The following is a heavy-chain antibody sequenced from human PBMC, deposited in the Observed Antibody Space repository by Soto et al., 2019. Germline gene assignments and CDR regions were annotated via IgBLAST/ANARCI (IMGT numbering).Heavy chain of an antibody. V-gene: IGHV3-23*01. CDR2: ICGSGGST. CDR1: GFTFSSYA. Sequence: GGSLRLSCAASGFTFSSYAMSWVRQAPGKGLEWVSAICGSGGSTYYANSVKGRFTTSRDNSKNTLYLQMNSLRAEDTAVYYCAKDWEYNWKGQGAFDIWGQGTMVTVSS. CDR3: AKDWEYNWKGQGAFDI. D-gene: IGHD1-20*01. J-gene: IGHJ3*02.